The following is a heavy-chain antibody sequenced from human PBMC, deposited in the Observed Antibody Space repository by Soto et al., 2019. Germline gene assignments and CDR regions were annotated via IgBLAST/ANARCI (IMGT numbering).Heavy chain of an antibody. CDR3: ARHPSVEMATKDAFDI. J-gene: IGHJ3*02. CDR1: GYSFTSYW. D-gene: IGHD1-26*01. Sequence: PGESLKISCKGSGYSFTSYWIGWVRQMPGKGLEWMGIIYPGDSDTRYSPSFQGQVTISADKSISTAYLQWSSLKASDTAMYYCARHPSVEMATKDAFDIWGQGTMVTVSS. V-gene: IGHV5-51*01. CDR2: IYPGDSDT.